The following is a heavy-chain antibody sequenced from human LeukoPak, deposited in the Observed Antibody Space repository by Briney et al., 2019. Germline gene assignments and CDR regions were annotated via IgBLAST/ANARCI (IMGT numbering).Heavy chain of an antibody. CDR3: ARGSYSSSSSVFDY. V-gene: IGHV1-69*05. CDR2: IIPIFGTA. D-gene: IGHD6-6*01. J-gene: IGHJ4*02. CDR1: GGTFSSYA. Sequence: SVKVSCKVSGGTFSSYAISWVRQAPGQGLEWMGGIIPIFGTANYAQKFQGRVTITTDESTSTAYMELSSLRSEDTAVYYCARGSYSSSSSVFDYWGQGTLVTVSS.